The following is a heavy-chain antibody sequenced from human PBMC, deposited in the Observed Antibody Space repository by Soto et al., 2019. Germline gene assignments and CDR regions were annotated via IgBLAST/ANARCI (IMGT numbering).Heavy chain of an antibody. CDR3: VRQERTGSGRFDY. V-gene: IGHV5-10-1*01. Sequence: GESLKISCKGSGYNFTTYWVNWMRQMPGKGLEWMGRIGPSDSYTKYSPSFQGHVTISADKSISTAFLQWSSLKSSDTAVYYCVRQERTGSGRFDYWAQGTLVTVSS. D-gene: IGHD3-10*01. J-gene: IGHJ4*02. CDR1: GYNFTTYW. CDR2: IGPSDSYT.